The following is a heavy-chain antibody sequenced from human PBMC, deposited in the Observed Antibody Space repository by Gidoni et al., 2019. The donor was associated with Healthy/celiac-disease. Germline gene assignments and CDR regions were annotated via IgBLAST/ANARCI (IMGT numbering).Heavy chain of an antibody. D-gene: IGHD2-15*01. CDR3: ARQVVVVVAATPFDY. V-gene: IGHV4-39*01. CDR2: IYYSGST. Sequence: QLQLQESGPGLVKPSETLSLTCTVPGGSISSSSYYWGWIRQPPGKGLEWFGSIYYSGSTYYNPSLKSRITISVDTSKNQFSLKLSSVTAADTAVYYCARQVVVVVAATPFDYWGQGTLVTVSS. CDR1: GGSISSSSYY. J-gene: IGHJ4*02.